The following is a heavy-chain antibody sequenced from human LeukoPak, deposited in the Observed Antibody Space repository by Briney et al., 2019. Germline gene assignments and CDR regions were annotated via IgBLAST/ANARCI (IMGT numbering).Heavy chain of an antibody. J-gene: IGHJ5*02. CDR2: INHSGST. CDR1: GGSFSGYY. V-gene: IGHV4-34*01. D-gene: IGHD6-19*01. CDR3: ARPGYSSGKRWFDP. Sequence: SETLSLTCAVYGGSFSGYYWSWIRQPPGKGLEWIGEINHSGSTNYNPSLKSRVTISVDTSKNQFSLKLSSVTAADTAVYYCARPGYSSGKRWFDPWGQGTLVTVSS.